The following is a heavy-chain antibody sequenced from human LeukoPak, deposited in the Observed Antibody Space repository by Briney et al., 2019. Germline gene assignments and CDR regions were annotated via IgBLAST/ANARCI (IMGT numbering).Heavy chain of an antibody. J-gene: IGHJ3*02. V-gene: IGHV4-31*03. D-gene: IGHD3-3*01. CDR2: IYYSGST. Sequence: SQTLSLTCTVSGGSISSGGYYWSWIRQHPGKGLEWIGYIYYSGSTYYNPSLKSRVTISVDTSKNQFSLKLSSVTAADTAVYYCGRAGLFAIFGVVPDAFDIWGQGTMVTVSS. CDR3: GRAGLFAIFGVVPDAFDI. CDR1: GGSISSGGYY.